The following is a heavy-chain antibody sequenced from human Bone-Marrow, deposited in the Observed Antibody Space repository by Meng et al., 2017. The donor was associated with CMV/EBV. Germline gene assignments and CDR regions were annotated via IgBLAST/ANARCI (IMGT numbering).Heavy chain of an antibody. D-gene: IGHD3-10*01. CDR3: TSHGFGQN. V-gene: IGHV3-49*04. CDR1: GFTFGDYA. CDR2: IRSKAYGGTT. J-gene: IGHJ4*02. Sequence: GESLKISCTASGFTFGDYAMSWVRQAPGKGLEWVGFIRSKAYGGTTEYAASVKGRFTISRDDSKSIAYLQMNSLKTEDTAVYYCTSHGFGQNWGQGTLVTVSP.